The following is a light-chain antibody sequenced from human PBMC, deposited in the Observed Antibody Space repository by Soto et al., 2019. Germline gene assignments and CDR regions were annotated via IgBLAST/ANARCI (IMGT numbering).Light chain of an antibody. CDR2: KAS. CDR1: QSISDR. J-gene: IGKJ5*01. CDR3: QQYNTYST. Sequence: DIQMTQSPSTLSASIGDRVTITCRASQSISDRLAWYQQKPGKAPKLLMYKASTLESGVPSRFSGSGSGTEFTLTISSLHPDDFATYYCQQYNTYSTFGQGTRLEIK. V-gene: IGKV1-5*03.